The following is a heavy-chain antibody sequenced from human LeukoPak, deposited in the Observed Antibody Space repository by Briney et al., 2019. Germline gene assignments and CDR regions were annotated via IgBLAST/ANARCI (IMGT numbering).Heavy chain of an antibody. Sequence: GGSLRLSCAASGFTLSSYWMNWVRQAPGKGLEWVSGINWNGGSTGYADSVKGRFTISRDNAKNSLYLQMNSLRAEDTALYYCARGDYYDSSGYYDYWGQGTLVTVSS. CDR1: GFTLSSYW. CDR2: INWNGGST. D-gene: IGHD3-22*01. V-gene: IGHV3-20*04. CDR3: ARGDYYDSSGYYDY. J-gene: IGHJ4*02.